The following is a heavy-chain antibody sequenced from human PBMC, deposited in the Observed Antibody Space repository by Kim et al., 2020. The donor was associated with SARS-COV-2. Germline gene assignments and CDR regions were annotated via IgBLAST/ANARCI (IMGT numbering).Heavy chain of an antibody. CDR3: ARSDYYDSSGYYL. Sequence: YAQKFQGRVTMTRDTSISTAYMELSRLRSDDTAVYYCARSDYYDSSGYYLWGQGTLVTVSS. J-gene: IGHJ5*02. D-gene: IGHD3-22*01. V-gene: IGHV1-2*02.